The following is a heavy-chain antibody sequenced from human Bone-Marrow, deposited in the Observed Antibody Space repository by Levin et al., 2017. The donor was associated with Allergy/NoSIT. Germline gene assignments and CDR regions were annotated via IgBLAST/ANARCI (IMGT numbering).Heavy chain of an antibody. D-gene: IGHD3-10*01. Sequence: PSETLSLTCTVSNGYISNYYWSWIRQPAGKGLEWIGRIYSSGSTNYNPSLKSRVTMSVDTSKNQFSLKLSSVTAADTAVYYCARGAGIYGMDVWGQGTTVTVSS. V-gene: IGHV4-4*07. CDR3: ARGAGIYGMDV. CDR2: IYSSGST. CDR1: NGYISNYY. J-gene: IGHJ6*02.